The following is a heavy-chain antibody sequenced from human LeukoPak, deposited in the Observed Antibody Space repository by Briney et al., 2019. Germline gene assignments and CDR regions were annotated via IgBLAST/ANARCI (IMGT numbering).Heavy chain of an antibody. V-gene: IGHV3-7*03. CDR2: INQDGSHK. CDR3: AVGVY. D-gene: IGHD3-3*01. J-gene: IGHJ4*02. CDR1: GITFSSYW. Sequence: GGSLRLSCAASGITFSSYWMSWVRQAPGKGLEWVSNINQDGSHKTYVGSVRGRFTISRDNARNSLYLQMNSLRAEDTAVYYCAVGVYWGQGTLVTVSS.